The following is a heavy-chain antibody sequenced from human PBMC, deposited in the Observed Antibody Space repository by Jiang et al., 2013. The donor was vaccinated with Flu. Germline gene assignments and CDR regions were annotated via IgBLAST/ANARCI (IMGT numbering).Heavy chain of an antibody. J-gene: IGHJ6*03. CDR1: GGTFSSYA. V-gene: IGHV1-69*01. D-gene: IGHD6-13*01. CDR3: ARDRVPLWVAAAGHHYMDV. CDR2: IIPIFGTA. Sequence: VKKPGSSVKVSCKASGGTFSSYAISWVRQAPGQGLEWMGGIIPIFGTANYAQKFQGRVTITADESTSTAYMELSSLRSEDSAVYYCARDRVPLWVAAAGHHYMDVWGKGTTVTVSS.